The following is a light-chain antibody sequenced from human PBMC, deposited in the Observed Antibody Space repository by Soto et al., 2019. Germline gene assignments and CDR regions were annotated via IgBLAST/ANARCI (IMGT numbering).Light chain of an antibody. V-gene: IGKV3-15*01. J-gene: IGKJ5*01. Sequence: EIVMTQSPATLSVSPGERATLSCRASQSVSSNFAWYQQKPGQAPRLLIYGASTRATGIPARFSGSGSGTEFTLTISSLQSEDFAVYYGQQYNNWPPITFGQGTRLEIK. CDR2: GAS. CDR3: QQYNNWPPIT. CDR1: QSVSSN.